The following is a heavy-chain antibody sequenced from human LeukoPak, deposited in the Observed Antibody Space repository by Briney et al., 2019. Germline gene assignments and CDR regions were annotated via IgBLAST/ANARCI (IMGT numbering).Heavy chain of an antibody. J-gene: IGHJ4*02. CDR3: ASTNMVRGVPPPDY. CDR1: GGSISSGDYY. Sequence: PSETLSLTCTVSGGSISSGDYYWSWIRQPPGKGLEWIGYIYYSGSTNYNPSLKSRVTISVDKSKNQFSLKLSSVTAADTAVYYCASTNMVRGVPPPDYWGQGTLVTVSS. CDR2: IYYSGST. V-gene: IGHV4-30-4*01. D-gene: IGHD3-10*01.